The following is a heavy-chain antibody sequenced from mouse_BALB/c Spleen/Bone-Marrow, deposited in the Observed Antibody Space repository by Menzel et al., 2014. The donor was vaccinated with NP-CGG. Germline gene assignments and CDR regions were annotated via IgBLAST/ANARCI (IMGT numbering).Heavy chain of an antibody. J-gene: IGHJ3*01. CDR2: ISDGGNYT. V-gene: IGHV5-4*02. CDR3: ANYYGSTWFAY. Sequence: EVQLVESGGGLVKPGGSLKLSCAASGFTFSDYYMYWARQTPEKRLEWVATISDGGNYTYYPDSVKGRFTISRDNAKNNLYLQMSSLKSEDTAMYYCANYYGSTWFAYWGQGTLVTVSA. CDR1: GFTFSDYY. D-gene: IGHD1-1*01.